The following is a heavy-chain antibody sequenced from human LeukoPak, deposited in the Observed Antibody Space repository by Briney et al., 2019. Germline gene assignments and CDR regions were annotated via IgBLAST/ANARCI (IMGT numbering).Heavy chain of an antibody. J-gene: IGHJ4*02. Sequence: SETLSLTCTVSGGSISSSSYYWGWIRQPPGKGLEWIGSIYYSGSTYYNPSLKGRVTISVDTSKNQFSLKPSSVTAADTAVYYCARQYGGPTDYWGQGTLVTVSS. CDR3: ARQYGGPTDY. D-gene: IGHD3-16*01. CDR2: IYYSGST. CDR1: GGSISSSSYY. V-gene: IGHV4-39*01.